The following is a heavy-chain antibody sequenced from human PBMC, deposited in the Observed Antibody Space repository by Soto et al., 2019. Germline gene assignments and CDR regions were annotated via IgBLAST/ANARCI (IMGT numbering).Heavy chain of an antibody. CDR3: ARRYGGNLDY. CDR1: GGSIISYY. D-gene: IGHD1-1*01. CDR2: IYYSGST. J-gene: IGHJ4*02. V-gene: IGHV4-59*08. Sequence: SETLSLTCTVSGGSIISYYWSWILQPPWKGLEWIGYIYYSGSTNYNPSLKSRVTISVDTSKNQFSLKLSSATAADTAVYYCARRYGGNLDYWGQGTLVTVSS.